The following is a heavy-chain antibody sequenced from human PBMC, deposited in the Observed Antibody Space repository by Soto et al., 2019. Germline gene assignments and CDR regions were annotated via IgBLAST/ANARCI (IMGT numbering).Heavy chain of an antibody. CDR3: ARQGLEAMAYYYGMDV. CDR1: GGTFSGNA. V-gene: IGHV1-69*01. D-gene: IGHD5-18*01. J-gene: IGHJ6*02. Sequence: QVQLVQSGAEVRKPGSSVKVSCKASGGTFSGNAISWVRQAPGQGLEWMGGIIPFFGRTNYAQKFQGRVTITADESTSTAYMELSSLRSEDTAVYYCARQGLEAMAYYYGMDVWGQGTTVTVSS. CDR2: IIPFFGRT.